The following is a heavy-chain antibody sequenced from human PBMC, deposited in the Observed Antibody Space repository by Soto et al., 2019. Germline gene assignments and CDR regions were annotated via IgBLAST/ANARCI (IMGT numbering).Heavy chain of an antibody. CDR2: INWDSEDI. V-gene: IGHV3-9*01. D-gene: IGHD2-8*01. CDR1: GINFDDFA. Sequence: VQLVESGGGLVQPGVSRRLSCVVSGINFDDFAMHWVRQVPGKGLEWVSGINWDSEDIGYADSVKGRFTISRDNAKNSLYLQMNSLKAEDTALYYCAKDTAPGFYDANGHLDSWGQGTPVTVSS. J-gene: IGHJ4*02. CDR3: AKDTAPGFYDANGHLDS.